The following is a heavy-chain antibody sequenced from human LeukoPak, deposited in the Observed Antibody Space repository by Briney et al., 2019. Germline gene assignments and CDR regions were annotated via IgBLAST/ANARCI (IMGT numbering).Heavy chain of an antibody. CDR3: ARLPTVVTRGWYFDL. J-gene: IGHJ2*01. CDR2: IYPGDSDT. V-gene: IGHV5-51*01. D-gene: IGHD4-23*01. CDR1: GYSFSSYW. Sequence: RESLKISCKGSGYSFSSYWIGWVRQMPGKGLECMGAIYPGDSDTRYSPSFQGQVTISADKSISTAYLQWSSLKASDTAMYYCARLPTVVTRGWYFDLWGRGTLVTVSS.